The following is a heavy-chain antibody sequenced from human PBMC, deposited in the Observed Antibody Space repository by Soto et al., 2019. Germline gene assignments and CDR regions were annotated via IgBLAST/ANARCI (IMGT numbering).Heavy chain of an antibody. D-gene: IGHD3-10*01. CDR1: GFTFSSYA. CDR3: AKDVGYSGIHYGMDV. CDR2: ISGSGGST. V-gene: IGHV3-23*01. J-gene: IGHJ6*02. Sequence: GGSLRLSCAASGFTFSSYAMSWVRQAPWKGLEWVSAISGSGGSTYYADSVKGRFTISRDNSKNTLYLQMNSLRAEDTAVYYCAKDVGYSGIHYGMDVWAQGTTVTVSS.